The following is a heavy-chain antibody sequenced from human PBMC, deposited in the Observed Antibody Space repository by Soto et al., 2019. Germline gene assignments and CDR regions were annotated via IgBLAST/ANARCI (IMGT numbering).Heavy chain of an antibody. D-gene: IGHD2-15*01. J-gene: IGHJ6*02. CDR2: IRYNGNNK. CDR3: AGGRDYYYYGMDV. CDR1: GFTFSSYA. Sequence: PGGSLRLSCAASGFTFSSYAMNWVRQAPGKGLEWVAVIRYNGNNKYYADSVKGRFTISRDNSKNTLYLQMNSLRAEDTAVYYCAGGRDYYYYGMDVWGQGTTVTVSS. V-gene: IGHV3-30*04.